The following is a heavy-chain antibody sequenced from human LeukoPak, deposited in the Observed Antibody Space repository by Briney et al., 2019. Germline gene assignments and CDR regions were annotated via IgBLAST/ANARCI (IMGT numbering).Heavy chain of an antibody. J-gene: IGHJ4*02. V-gene: IGHV3-30*18. Sequence: GSLRLSCAASGFTFSIYGMHWVRPAPGKGLEWVAVISYDGTNKYYADSVKGRFTLSRDNSKNTLYLQMNSLRAEDTAVYYCAKDVAGYGYPLYLDYWGQGTLVTVSS. CDR2: ISYDGTNK. CDR3: AKDVAGYGYPLYLDY. CDR1: GFTFSIYG. D-gene: IGHD5-12*01.